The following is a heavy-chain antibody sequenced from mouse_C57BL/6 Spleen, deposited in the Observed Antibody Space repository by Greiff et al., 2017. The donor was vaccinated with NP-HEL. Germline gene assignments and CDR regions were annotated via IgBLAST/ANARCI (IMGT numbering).Heavy chain of an antibody. CDR1: GYSFTSGYY. CDR2: ISYDGST. Sequence: EVKLLESGPGLVKPSQSLSLTCSVSGYSFTSGYYWNWIRQFPGNKLEWMGYISYDGSTNYNPSLKNRISFTRDTSKNQFFLKLNSVTTEDTATYYCGREGDYDGFAYWGQGTLVTVSA. V-gene: IGHV3-6*01. CDR3: GREGDYDGFAY. D-gene: IGHD2-4*01. J-gene: IGHJ3*01.